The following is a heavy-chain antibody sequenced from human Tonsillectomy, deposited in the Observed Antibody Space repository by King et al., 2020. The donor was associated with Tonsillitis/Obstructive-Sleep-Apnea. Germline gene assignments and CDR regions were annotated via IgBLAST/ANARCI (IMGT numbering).Heavy chain of an antibody. Sequence: QLVQSGAEVKRPGESLRISCKGSGYSFTSYWISWVRQMPGKGLEWMGRIDPSDSYTDYSPSFQGHVTISVAKSISTAYLQWSSLKASDTAMYYCASAGGYYSGMDVWGHGTPVTVSS. V-gene: IGHV5-10-1*03. CDR2: IDPSDSYT. CDR1: GYSFTSYW. J-gene: IGHJ6*02. D-gene: IGHD3-10*01. CDR3: ASAGGYYSGMDV.